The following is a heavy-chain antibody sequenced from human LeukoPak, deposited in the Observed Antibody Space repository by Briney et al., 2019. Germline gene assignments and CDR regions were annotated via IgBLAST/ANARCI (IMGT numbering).Heavy chain of an antibody. Sequence: PGGTLRLSCAASGFTFSSYGMSWVRQAPGKGLEWVSAISGSGGSTYYADSVKGRFTISRDNSKNTLYLQMNSLRADDTAVYYCAKGLNGYGDAFDLWGQGTMVTVSS. D-gene: IGHD5-18*01. CDR2: ISGSGGST. CDR1: GFTFSSYG. V-gene: IGHV3-23*01. J-gene: IGHJ3*01. CDR3: AKGLNGYGDAFDL.